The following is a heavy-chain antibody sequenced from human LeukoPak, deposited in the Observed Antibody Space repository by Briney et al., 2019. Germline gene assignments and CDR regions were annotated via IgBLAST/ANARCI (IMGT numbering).Heavy chain of an antibody. CDR3: AKEYSSGGSYYFDY. J-gene: IGHJ4*02. Sequence: GGSLRLSCAASGFTFSSYWMHWVRQAPGKGLVWVSRINSDGSSTSYADSVKGRFTISRDNAKNTLYLQMNSLRAEDTAVYYCAKEYSSGGSYYFDYWGQGTLVTVSS. CDR1: GFTFSSYW. D-gene: IGHD6-19*01. V-gene: IGHV3-74*01. CDR2: INSDGSST.